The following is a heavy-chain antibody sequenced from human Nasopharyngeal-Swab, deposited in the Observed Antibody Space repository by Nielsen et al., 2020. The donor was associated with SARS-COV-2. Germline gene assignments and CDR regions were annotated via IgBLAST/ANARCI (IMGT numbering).Heavy chain of an antibody. D-gene: IGHD3-3*01. CDR3: ARDEKSQGIFGVVISGQWWLDP. Sequence: ASVKVSCKASGYTFTSYAMNWVRQAPGQGLEWMGWINTNTGNPTYAQGFTGRFVFSLDTSVSTAYLQISSLKAEDTAVYYCARDEKSQGIFGVVISGQWWLDPWGQGTLVTVS. CDR1: GYTFTSYA. J-gene: IGHJ5*02. V-gene: IGHV7-4-1*02. CDR2: INTNTGNP.